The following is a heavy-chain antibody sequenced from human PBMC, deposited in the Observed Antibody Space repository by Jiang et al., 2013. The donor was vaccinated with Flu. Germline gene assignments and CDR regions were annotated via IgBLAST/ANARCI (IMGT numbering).Heavy chain of an antibody. D-gene: IGHD2-2*01. CDR1: GYTLTELS. Sequence: SGAEVKKPGASVKVSCKVSGYTLTELSMHWVRQAPGKGLEWMGGFDPEDGETIYAQKFQGRVTMTEDTSTDTAYMELSSLRSEDTAVYYCATDVRGYCSSTSCEFDYWGQGTLVTVSS. J-gene: IGHJ4*02. V-gene: IGHV1-24*01. CDR2: FDPEDGET. CDR3: ATDVRGYCSSTSCEFDY.